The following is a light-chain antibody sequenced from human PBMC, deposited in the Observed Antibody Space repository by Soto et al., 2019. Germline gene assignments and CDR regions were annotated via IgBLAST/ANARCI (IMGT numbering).Light chain of an antibody. CDR2: GNS. Sequence: QSVLTQPPSVSGAPGQRVTISCTGSSSNIGAGYDVHWYQQLPGTAPKLLIYGNSNRPSGVPDRFSGSKSGTSASLAITGLQAEDEADYSCQSSDSSLSGPGVFGGGTKLTVL. CDR1: SSNIGAGYD. V-gene: IGLV1-40*01. J-gene: IGLJ3*02. CDR3: QSSDSSLSGPGV.